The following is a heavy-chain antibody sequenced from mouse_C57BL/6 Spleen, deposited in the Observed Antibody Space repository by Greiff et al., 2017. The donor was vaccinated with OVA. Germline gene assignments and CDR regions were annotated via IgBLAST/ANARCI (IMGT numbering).Heavy chain of an antibody. CDR1: GYTFTSYW. CDR3: ARGGDYDPFAY. CDR2: IDPSDSYT. V-gene: IGHV1-69*01. D-gene: IGHD2-4*01. Sequence: QVQLQQPGAELVMPGASVKLSCKASGYTFTSYWMHWVKQRPGQGLEWIGEIDPSDSYTNYNQKFKGKSTLTVDKSSSTAYMQLSSLTSEDSAVYYCARGGDYDPFAYWGQGTLVTVSA. J-gene: IGHJ3*01.